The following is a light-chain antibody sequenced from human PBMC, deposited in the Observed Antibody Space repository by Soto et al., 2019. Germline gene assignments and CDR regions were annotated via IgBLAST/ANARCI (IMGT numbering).Light chain of an antibody. CDR1: QSVSSSY. V-gene: IGKV3-20*01. CDR3: QQYGSSPTWT. CDR2: GAS. Sequence: EIVLTQSPVTLSFSPGERATPSCRAIQSVSSSYLAWYQQKPGQAPRLLIYGASSRATGIPDRFSGSGSGTDFTLTISRLEPEDFAVYYCQQYGSSPTWTFGQGTKVDIK. J-gene: IGKJ1*01.